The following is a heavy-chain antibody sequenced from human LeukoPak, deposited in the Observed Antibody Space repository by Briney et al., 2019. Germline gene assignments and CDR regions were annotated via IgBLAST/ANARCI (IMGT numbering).Heavy chain of an antibody. J-gene: IGHJ4*02. V-gene: IGHV3-23*01. CDR2: ISGGSTST. Sequence: GGSLRLSCVASGFTFSDHAVSWLRQAPGRGLEWVSAISGGSTSTYYADSVKGRFTISRDNSKNTLYLQMNGLRDEDTAVYYCTRNIRNDYWGQGSLVTVSS. CDR1: GFTFSDHA. D-gene: IGHD2/OR15-2a*01. CDR3: TRNIRNDY.